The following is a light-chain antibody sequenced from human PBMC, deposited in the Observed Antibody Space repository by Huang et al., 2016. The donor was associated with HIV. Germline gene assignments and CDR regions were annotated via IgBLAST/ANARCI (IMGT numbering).Light chain of an antibody. V-gene: IGKV3-20*01. Sequence: EIVLTQSPGTVSLSPGERAPLSCRASQSVSSKYLAWYQQKPGQAPRLLIYGASYRATGIPDRVSGSGSGTDFTLTISRLEPEDFAVYYCQQYDSSPIFTFGPGTKVDIK. J-gene: IGKJ3*01. CDR1: QSVSSKY. CDR3: QQYDSSPIFT. CDR2: GAS.